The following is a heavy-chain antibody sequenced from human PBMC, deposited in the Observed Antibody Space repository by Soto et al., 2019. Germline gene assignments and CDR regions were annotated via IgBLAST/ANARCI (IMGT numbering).Heavy chain of an antibody. CDR3: TTGLAAAGTNY. J-gene: IGHJ4*02. CDR2: IKSKTDGGTT. Sequence: VQLVESGGNLVKPGGSLRLSCAASGFTFNTAWMSWVRQAPGKGLEWVGRIKSKTDGGTTDFAAPVKGRFTLSRDDSKNTVYLQMNSLKIEDTDVYYCTTGLAAAGTNYWGQGTLVTVSS. V-gene: IGHV3-15*01. D-gene: IGHD6-13*01. CDR1: GFTFNTAW.